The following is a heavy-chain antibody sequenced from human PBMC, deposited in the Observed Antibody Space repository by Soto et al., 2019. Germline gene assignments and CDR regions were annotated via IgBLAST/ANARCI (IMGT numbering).Heavy chain of an antibody. CDR2: IYWDDDK. Sequence: SGPTLVKPTQTLTLTCTFSGFSLSTSGVGVGWIRQPPGKALEWLALIYWDDDKRYSPSLKSRLTITKDTSKNQVVLTMTNMDPVDTATYYCAHLGYGSGSPRQNYYYYYMDVWGKGTTVTVSS. J-gene: IGHJ6*03. D-gene: IGHD3-10*01. CDR3: AHLGYGSGSPRQNYYYYYMDV. V-gene: IGHV2-5*02. CDR1: GFSLSTSGVG.